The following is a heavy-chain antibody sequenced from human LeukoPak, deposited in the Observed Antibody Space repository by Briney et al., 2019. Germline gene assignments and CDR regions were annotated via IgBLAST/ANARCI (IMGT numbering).Heavy chain of an antibody. J-gene: IGHJ4*02. Sequence: GRSLRLSCAASGFTFSSYGMHWVRRAPGKGLEWVAVIWYDGSNKYYADSVKGRFTISRDNSKNTLYLQMNSLRAEDTAVYYCAXGXXXRXPXDYWGXGTLVTV. V-gene: IGHV3-33*01. CDR2: IWYDGSNK. CDR1: GFTFSSYG. CDR3: AXGXXXRXPXDY.